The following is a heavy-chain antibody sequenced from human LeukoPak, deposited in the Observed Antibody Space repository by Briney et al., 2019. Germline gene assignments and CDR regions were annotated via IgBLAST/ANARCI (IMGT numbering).Heavy chain of an antibody. CDR3: AKDLNIAAAGHFDY. J-gene: IGHJ4*02. Sequence: GRSLRLSCAASGFTFSSYGMHWVRQAPGKGLEWVAVIWYDGSNKYYADSEKGRFTISRDNSKNTLYLQMNSLRAEDTAVYYCAKDLNIAAAGHFDYWGQGTLVTVSS. D-gene: IGHD6-13*01. V-gene: IGHV3-33*06. CDR1: GFTFSSYG. CDR2: IWYDGSNK.